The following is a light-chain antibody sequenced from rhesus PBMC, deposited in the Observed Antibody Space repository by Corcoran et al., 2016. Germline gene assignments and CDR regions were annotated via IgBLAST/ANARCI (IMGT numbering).Light chain of an antibody. CDR2: EVT. CDR3: GSYAGSNSFI. J-gene: IGLJ1*01. CDR1: NSDIGGYDF. Sequence: QAALTQPRSVSGSPGQSVTISCTGTNSDIGGYDFVSWFQLHPGTAPKPLIYEVTKRPSGVSARFSGSKSGNTASLTISGLQTEDEADYYCGSYAGSNSFIFGGGTRLSVL. V-gene: IGLV2-32*02.